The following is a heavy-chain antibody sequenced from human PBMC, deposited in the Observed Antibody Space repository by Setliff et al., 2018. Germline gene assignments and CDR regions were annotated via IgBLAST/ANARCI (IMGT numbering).Heavy chain of an antibody. CDR2: VNHSGST. CDR1: GGSFSGYY. J-gene: IGHJ1*01. V-gene: IGHV4-34*01. CDR3: ARGRWNVDSSGYGYLQL. Sequence: SETLSLTCAVYGGSFSGYYWSWIRQPPGKGLEWIGEVNHSGSTNYNPSLKSRVTITADTSKNQFSLKVTSVTAADTAVYYCARGRWNVDSSGYGYLQLWGQGTLVTVSS. D-gene: IGHD3-22*01.